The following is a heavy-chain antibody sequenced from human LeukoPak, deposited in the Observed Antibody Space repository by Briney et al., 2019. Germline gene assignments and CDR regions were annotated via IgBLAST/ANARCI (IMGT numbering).Heavy chain of an antibody. V-gene: IGHV1-2*02. CDR2: INPNSGGT. J-gene: IGHJ6*03. D-gene: IGHD4-17*01. CDR1: GYTFTRYD. CDR3: ARVSISTVMYYYYMDV. Sequence: GASVKVSCKASGYTFTRYDMHWVRQAPGQGLEGLGWINPNSGGTNYAQKFQSRVTMTRDTSISSAYMELSRLRSDDTAVYYCARVSISTVMYYYYMDVWGKGTTVTVSS.